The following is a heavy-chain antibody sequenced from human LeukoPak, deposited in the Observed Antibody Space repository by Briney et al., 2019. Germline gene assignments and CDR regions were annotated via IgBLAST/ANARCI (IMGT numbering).Heavy chain of an antibody. J-gene: IGHJ4*02. Sequence: SVKVSCKASGGTFSSYAFSWVRQAPGQGLEWMGGIIPIVGTTNYAQMFQGRVTITADESTSTAYMELSSLRSEDTAVYYCARGGYYYDSSGYSHLPDYWGQGTLVTVSA. CDR1: GGTFSSYA. CDR2: IIPIVGTT. CDR3: ARGGYYYDSSGYSHLPDY. D-gene: IGHD3-22*01. V-gene: IGHV1-69*13.